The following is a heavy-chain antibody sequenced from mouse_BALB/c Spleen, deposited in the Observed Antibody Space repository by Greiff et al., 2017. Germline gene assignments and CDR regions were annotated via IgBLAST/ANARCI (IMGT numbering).Heavy chain of an antibody. Sequence: QVQLKESGPGLVAPSQSLSITCTVSGFSLTGYGVNWVRQPPGKGLEWLGMIWGDGSTDYNSALKSRLSISKDNSKSQVFLKMNSLQTDDTARYYFARDDKVRPFAYWGQGTLVTVSA. J-gene: IGHJ3*01. CDR1: GFSLTGYG. CDR3: ARDDKVRPFAY. CDR2: IWGDGST. V-gene: IGHV2-6-7*01. D-gene: IGHD2-14*01.